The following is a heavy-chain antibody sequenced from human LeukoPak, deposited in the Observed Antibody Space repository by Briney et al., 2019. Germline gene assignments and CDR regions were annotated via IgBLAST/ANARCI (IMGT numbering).Heavy chain of an antibody. D-gene: IGHD6-13*01. J-gene: IGHJ2*01. CDR1: GFTFSSYG. Sequence: GGSLILSCAASGFTFSSYGMHWVRQAPGKGLEWVAVTSHDGSNKYNGDSVKGRFTISRDNSKHTLYLQMNSLRAEDTAVYYCAKDHRIAEAGITGYFGLWGRGTLVTVSS. CDR2: TSHDGSNK. V-gene: IGHV3-30*18. CDR3: AKDHRIAEAGITGYFGL.